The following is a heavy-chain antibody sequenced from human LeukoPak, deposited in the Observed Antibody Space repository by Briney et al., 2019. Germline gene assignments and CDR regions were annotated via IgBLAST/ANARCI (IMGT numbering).Heavy chain of an antibody. D-gene: IGHD3-22*01. CDR3: ARGGFYYDGSGYPFDY. J-gene: IGHJ4*02. V-gene: IGHV3-30-3*01. CDR1: GFIFSSYA. CDR2: ISYDGNNK. Sequence: PGGSLRLSCAASGFIFSSYAMNWVRQAPGKGLEWVAVISYDGNNKYYVDSVEGRFTISRDNSNNTLYLQMNSLRAEDTAVYYCARGGFYYDGSGYPFDYWGQGTLVTVSS.